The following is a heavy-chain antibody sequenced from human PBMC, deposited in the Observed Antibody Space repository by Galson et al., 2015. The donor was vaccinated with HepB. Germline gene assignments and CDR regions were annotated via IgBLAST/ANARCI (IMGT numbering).Heavy chain of an antibody. Sequence: SVKVSCKASGYTFTGYYMHWVRQAPGQGLEWMGWINPNSGGTNYAQKFQGRVTMTRDTSISTAYMELSRLRSDDTAVYYCARESLGIAAAGSDYWGQGTLVTVSS. V-gene: IGHV1-2*02. CDR3: ARESLGIAAAGSDY. CDR1: GYTFTGYY. J-gene: IGHJ4*02. CDR2: INPNSGGT. D-gene: IGHD6-13*01.